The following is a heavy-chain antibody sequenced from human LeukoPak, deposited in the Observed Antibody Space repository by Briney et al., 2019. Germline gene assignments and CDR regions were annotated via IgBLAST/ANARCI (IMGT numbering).Heavy chain of an antibody. CDR2: IYGSGNT. Sequence: SETLSLTCTVSGGSRNSYYWSWIRQPAGKGVEWIGRIYGSGNTLYNPSLKSRVTMSVDTSKKQFSLKLSSVTAADTAVYYCARDRNGNGATYFSYWGQGILVTVSS. CDR1: GGSRNSYY. J-gene: IGHJ4*02. D-gene: IGHD4/OR15-4a*01. V-gene: IGHV4-4*07. CDR3: ARDRNGNGATYFSY.